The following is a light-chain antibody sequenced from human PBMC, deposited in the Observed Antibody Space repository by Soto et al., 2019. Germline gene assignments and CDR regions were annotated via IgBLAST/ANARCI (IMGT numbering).Light chain of an antibody. V-gene: IGKV3D-15*01. Sequence: EIVLTQSPDTLSLSPGESATLSCRASQNVDSNYLAWYQQKPGQAPRIIIFGASGRATGIPDRFSGSGSGTEFTLTISSLQSEDFAVYYRQQYNNRPPLTFGGGTKVDIK. CDR3: QQYNNRPPLT. CDR2: GAS. J-gene: IGKJ4*01. CDR1: QNVDSN.